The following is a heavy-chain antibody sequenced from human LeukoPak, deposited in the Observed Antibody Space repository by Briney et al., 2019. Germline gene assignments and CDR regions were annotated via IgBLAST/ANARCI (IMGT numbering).Heavy chain of an antibody. J-gene: IGHJ3*02. Sequence: SETLSLTCTVSGGSISSSSYYWGWIRQPPGKGLEWIGSIYYSGSTYYNPSLKSRVTISVDTSKNQFSLKLSSVTAADTAVYYCARDRRWLPREFYAFDIWGQGTMVTVSS. V-gene: IGHV4-39*07. CDR1: GGSISSSSYY. D-gene: IGHD5-24*01. CDR3: ARDRRWLPREFYAFDI. CDR2: IYYSGST.